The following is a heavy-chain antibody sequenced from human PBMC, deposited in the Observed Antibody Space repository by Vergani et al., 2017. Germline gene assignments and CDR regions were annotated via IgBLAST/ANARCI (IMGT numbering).Heavy chain of an antibody. V-gene: IGHV1-69*01. CDR2: IIPIFGTA. Sequence: QVQLVQSGAEVKKPGSSVKVSCKASGGTFSSYAISWVRQAPGQGLEWMGGIIPIFGTANYAQKFQGRVTITADESTSTAYMELSSLRSEDTAVYYCARESKKSYYYDSSGLNWFDPWGRGTLVTVSS. CDR1: GGTFSSYA. CDR3: ARESKKSYYYDSSGLNWFDP. J-gene: IGHJ5*02. D-gene: IGHD3-22*01.